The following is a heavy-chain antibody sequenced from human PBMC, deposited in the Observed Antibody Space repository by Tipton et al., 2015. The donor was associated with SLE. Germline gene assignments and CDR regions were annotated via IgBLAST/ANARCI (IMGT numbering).Heavy chain of an antibody. D-gene: IGHD2-2*01. J-gene: IGHJ2*01. Sequence: TLSLTCTVSGGSISSGSYYWSWIRQPAGKGLEWIGRIYTSGSTNYNPSLKSRVTISGDTSKNRFSLKLSSVTAADTAVYYCARDSRLHWYFDLWGRGTLVTVSS. V-gene: IGHV4-61*02. CDR2: IYTSGST. CDR3: ARDSRLHWYFDL. CDR1: GGSISSGSYY.